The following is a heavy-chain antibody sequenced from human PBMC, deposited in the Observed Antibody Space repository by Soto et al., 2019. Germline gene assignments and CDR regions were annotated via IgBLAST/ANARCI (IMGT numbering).Heavy chain of an antibody. J-gene: IGHJ4*02. Sequence: QVQLHQWGAGLLKPSETLSLACSIYSGSFSGYYWSLIRQPPGKGLEWIGEISQSGNTNYSPSLKSRVSISIDTSKKQCSLNPASVSAADTAVYYCARAPKVSGSSQTRPDFWGQGTLVTVSS. D-gene: IGHD6-6*01. CDR3: ARAPKVSGSSQTRPDF. V-gene: IGHV4-34*01. CDR1: SGSFSGYY. CDR2: ISQSGNT.